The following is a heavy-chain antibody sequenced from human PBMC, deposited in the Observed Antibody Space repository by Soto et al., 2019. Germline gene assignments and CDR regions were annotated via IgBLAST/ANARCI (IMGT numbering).Heavy chain of an antibody. J-gene: IGHJ4*02. CDR3: ARRIAAAGSYYFDY. D-gene: IGHD6-13*01. V-gene: IGHV4-39*01. CDR2: IYYSGST. Sequence: QLLASGPGLVKPSETLSLTCTVSGGSISSSSYYWGWIRQPPGKGLEWIGSIYYSGSTYYNPSLKSRVTISVDTSKNQFSLKLSSLTAADTAVYYCARRIAAAGSYYFDYWGQGTLVTVSS. CDR1: GGSISSSSYY.